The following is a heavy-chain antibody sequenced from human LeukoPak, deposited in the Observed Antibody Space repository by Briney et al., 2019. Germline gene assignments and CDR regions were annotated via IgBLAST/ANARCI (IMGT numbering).Heavy chain of an antibody. D-gene: IGHD5-18*01. V-gene: IGHV4-4*02. CDR2: IHPRGST. CDR3: ARDLNGYSYGYAD. CDR1: GDSISSDKW. Sequence: SETLSLTCAVSGDSISSDKWWTWFRQPPEKGLEWIGEIHPRGSTNYNPSLKSRVTISIDKFNNQFSLKLSPVTAGDTAVYYCARDLNGYSYGYADWGQGTLVTVSS. J-gene: IGHJ4*02.